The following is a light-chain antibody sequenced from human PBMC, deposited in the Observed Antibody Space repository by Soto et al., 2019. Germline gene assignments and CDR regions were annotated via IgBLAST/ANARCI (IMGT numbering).Light chain of an antibody. CDR1: QSVSSSY. V-gene: IGKV3-20*01. CDR2: SAS. Sequence: EIVLTQSPGTLSLSPGERATLSCRASQSVSSSYLAWYQQKPGQAPRLLIYSASSRATRIPDRFSGSGSGTDFTLTISRLEPEDFAVYYCQQYGSSAFTFGPGTKVDIK. CDR3: QQYGSSAFT. J-gene: IGKJ3*01.